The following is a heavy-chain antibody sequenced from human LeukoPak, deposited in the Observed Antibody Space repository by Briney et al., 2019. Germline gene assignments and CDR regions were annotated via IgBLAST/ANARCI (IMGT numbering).Heavy chain of an antibody. V-gene: IGHV1-2*02. CDR3: ARANFLYCSSSTCLFDY. D-gene: IGHD2-2*01. J-gene: IGHJ4*02. CDR1: GYTFTDYY. Sequence: ASVKVSCKASGYTFTDYYMHWVRQAPGQGFEWMGWINPNDGDTHYAQKFQGRVTMTRDTSISTAHMEVSRRRSDDTAVYYCARANFLYCSSSTCLFDYWGQGTLVTVSS. CDR2: INPNDGDT.